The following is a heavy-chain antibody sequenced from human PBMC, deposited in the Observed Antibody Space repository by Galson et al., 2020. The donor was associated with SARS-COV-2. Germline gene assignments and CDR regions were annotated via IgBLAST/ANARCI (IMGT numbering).Heavy chain of an antibody. J-gene: IGHJ6*02. CDR1: WDSVPSNNSA. CDR2: TCYRSKMYN. Sequence: SQTLSLTCALPWDSVPSNNSALNWLSQSPSTGLDWLESTCYRSKMYNDYAVSVKSRITINPDTSKNQFSLQLNSVTPEDTAVYYCARALLTGTNNLYYYGMDVWGQGTTVTVSS. D-gene: IGHD1-7*01. V-gene: IGHV6-1*01. CDR3: ARALLTGTNNLYYYGMDV.